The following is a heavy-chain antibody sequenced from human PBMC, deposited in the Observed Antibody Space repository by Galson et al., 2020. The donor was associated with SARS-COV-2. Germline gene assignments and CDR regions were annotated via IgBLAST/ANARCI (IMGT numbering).Heavy chain of an antibody. Sequence: ETSVTLSLTCTVSRGSISDYYWSWIRQSPGKGLEWIGNIYNTASSNTGTTKYNPSLKSRVTISLDTPNNQFSLKMTSLTAADTATYYCAKRAEGRRSSEDYWGQGTLVTVSS. J-gene: IGHJ4*02. CDR3: AKRAEGRRSSEDY. CDR2: IYNTASSNTGTT. V-gene: IGHV4-59*08. D-gene: IGHD1-26*01. CDR1: RGSISDYY.